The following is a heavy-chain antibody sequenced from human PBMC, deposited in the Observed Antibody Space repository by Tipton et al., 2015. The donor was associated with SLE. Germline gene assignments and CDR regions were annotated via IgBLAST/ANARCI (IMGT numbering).Heavy chain of an antibody. V-gene: IGHV4-39*07. J-gene: IGHJ4*02. Sequence: TLSLTCIVSGGSINSFDYHWAWVRQAPGMGLEWIGSVDYSGVTDYKASLESRVAISLDPSKNHFSLQLTGMTAADAGMFFCFSPPDYGGQGILVTLSS. CDR3: FSPPDY. CDR1: GGSINSFDYH. CDR2: VDYSGVT.